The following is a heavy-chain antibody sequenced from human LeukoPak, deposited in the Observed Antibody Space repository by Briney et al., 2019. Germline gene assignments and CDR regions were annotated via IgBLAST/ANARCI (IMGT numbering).Heavy chain of an antibody. CDR1: GGSISSGGYS. Sequence: SETLSLTCAVSGGSISSGGYSWSWIRQPPGKGLEWIGEIYHSGSTNYNPSLKSRVTISVDKSKNQFSLKLSSVTAADTAVYYCASSRSSLYGMDVWGQGTTVTVSS. J-gene: IGHJ6*02. V-gene: IGHV4-30-2*01. CDR2: IYHSGST. CDR3: ASSRSSLYGMDV. D-gene: IGHD6-19*01.